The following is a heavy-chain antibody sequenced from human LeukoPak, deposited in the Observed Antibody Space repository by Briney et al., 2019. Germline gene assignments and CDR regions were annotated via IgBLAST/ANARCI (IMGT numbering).Heavy chain of an antibody. V-gene: IGHV3-43*01. D-gene: IGHD3-16*02. CDR2: ISWDGGST. CDR3: AGTYYDYVWGSYRYTPSDY. CDR1: GFTFDDYT. J-gene: IGHJ4*02. Sequence: GGSLRLSCAASGFTFDDYTMHWVRQAPGKGLEWVSLISWDGGSTYYADSVKGRFTISRDNAKNSLYLQMNSLRAEDTAVYYCAGTYYDYVWGSYRYTPSDYWGQGTLVTVSS.